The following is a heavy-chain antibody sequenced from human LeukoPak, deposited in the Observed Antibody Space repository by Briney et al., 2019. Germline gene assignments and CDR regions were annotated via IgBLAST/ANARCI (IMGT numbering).Heavy chain of an antibody. D-gene: IGHD3-10*01. J-gene: IGHJ4*02. V-gene: IGHV1-46*01. CDR3: ARAVRQSGGFDY. CDR1: GYTFASYY. Sequence: GASVKVSCKASGYTFASYYMYWVRQAPGQGLEWMGIIHPSGGTSSYAQKFQGRVTMTRDTSTSTVYMELSSLRSEDTAVYYCARAVRQSGGFDYWGQGTLVTVSS. CDR2: IHPSGGTS.